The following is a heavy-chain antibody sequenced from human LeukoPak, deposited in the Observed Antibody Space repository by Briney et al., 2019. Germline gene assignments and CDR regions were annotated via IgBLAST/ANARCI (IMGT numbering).Heavy chain of an antibody. CDR3: ARVSSVITFGGVIVTHFDY. CDR2: INHSGST. Sequence: PSETLSLTCAVYGGSFSGYYWSWIRQPPGKGLEWIGEINHSGSTNYNPSLKSRVTISVDTSKNQFSLKLSSVTAADTAVYYCARVSSVITFGGVIVTHFDYWGQGTLVTVSS. V-gene: IGHV4-34*01. D-gene: IGHD3-16*02. J-gene: IGHJ4*02. CDR1: GGSFSGYY.